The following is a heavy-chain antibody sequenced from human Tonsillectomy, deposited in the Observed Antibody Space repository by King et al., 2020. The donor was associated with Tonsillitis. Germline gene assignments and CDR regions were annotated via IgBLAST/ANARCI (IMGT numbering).Heavy chain of an antibody. J-gene: IGHJ5*02. CDR1: GGSFTDYY. CDR3: ASRLQYFDGSFDP. Sequence: QVQLQQWGAGLLKPSETLSLTCAVYGGSFTDYYWSWIRQPPGKGLEWIGEINHSGSTNYNPSLKSRLTISVDTSKNQFSLKLSSVTAADTAVYYCASRLQYFDGSFDPWGQGTLVTVSS. CDR2: INHSGST. D-gene: IGHD3-9*01. V-gene: IGHV4-34*01.